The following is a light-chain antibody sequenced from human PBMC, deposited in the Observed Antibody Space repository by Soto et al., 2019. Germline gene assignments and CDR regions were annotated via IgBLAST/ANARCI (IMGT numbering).Light chain of an antibody. Sequence: QSALAQPPSVSAAPGQKVTISCSGSSSNIGNNYVSWYQQLPGTAPKLLIYDNNKRPSGIPDRFSGSKSGTSATLGITGLQTGDEADYYCGTWDSSLSAYVLGTGTKVTVL. CDR2: DNN. CDR3: GTWDSSLSAYV. CDR1: SSNIGNNY. J-gene: IGLJ1*01. V-gene: IGLV1-51*01.